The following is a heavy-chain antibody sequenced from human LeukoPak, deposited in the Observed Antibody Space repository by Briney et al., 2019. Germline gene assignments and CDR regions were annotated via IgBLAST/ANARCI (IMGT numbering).Heavy chain of an antibody. CDR1: GGSISSSSYY. V-gene: IGHV4-39*01. D-gene: IGHD6-6*01. CDR3: ARLPGRYSSSGFDY. J-gene: IGHJ4*02. Sequence: PSGTLSLTCTVSGGSISSSSYYWGWIRQPPGKGLEWIGSIYYSGSTYYNPSLKSRVTISVDTSKNQFSLKLSSVTAADTAVYYCARLPGRYSSSGFDYWGQGTLVTVSS. CDR2: IYYSGST.